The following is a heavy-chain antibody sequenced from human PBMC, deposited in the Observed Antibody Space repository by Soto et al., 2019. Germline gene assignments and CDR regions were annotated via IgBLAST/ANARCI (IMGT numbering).Heavy chain of an antibody. V-gene: IGHV1-8*01. CDR3: ATLPPRIELTVLPIPT. CDR2: MNPNSGNT. Sequence: ASVKVSCKASGYTFTSYDINWVRQATGQGLEYLGWMNPNSGNTGYVQKFQGRVTMTRDTSISTAYMELSSLRSEDTAIYYCATLPPRIELTVLPIPTWGQGTLVTVSS. J-gene: IGHJ4*02. CDR1: GYTFTSYD. D-gene: IGHD2-2*02.